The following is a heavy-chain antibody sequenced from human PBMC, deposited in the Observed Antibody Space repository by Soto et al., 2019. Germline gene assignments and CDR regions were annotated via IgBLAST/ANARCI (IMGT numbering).Heavy chain of an antibody. D-gene: IGHD3-10*01. CDR2: IWYDGSNK. CDR3: ARDRGGWFGEFHDAFDI. V-gene: IGHV3-33*01. Sequence: QVQLVESGGGVVQPGRSLRLSCAASGFTFSSYGMHWVRQAPGKGLEWVAVIWYDGSNKYYADSVKGRFTISRDNSKNTLYLQMNSLRAEDTAVYYCARDRGGWFGEFHDAFDIWGQGTMVTVSS. CDR1: GFTFSSYG. J-gene: IGHJ3*02.